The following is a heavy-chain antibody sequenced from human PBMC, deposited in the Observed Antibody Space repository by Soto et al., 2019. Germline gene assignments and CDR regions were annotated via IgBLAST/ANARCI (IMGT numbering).Heavy chain of an antibody. D-gene: IGHD1-26*01. V-gene: IGHV3-23*01. Sequence: PGGSLRLSCAASGFTFSSYAMSWVRQAPGKGLEWVSAISGSGGSTYYADSVKGRFTISRDNSKNTLYLQMNSLRAEDTAVYYCAKDHNPWGLYFDYYMDVWGKGTTVTVSS. CDR3: AKDHNPWGLYFDYYMDV. CDR2: ISGSGGST. J-gene: IGHJ6*03. CDR1: GFTFSSYA.